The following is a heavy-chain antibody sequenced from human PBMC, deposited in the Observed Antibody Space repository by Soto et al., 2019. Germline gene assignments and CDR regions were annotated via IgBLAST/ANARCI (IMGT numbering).Heavy chain of an antibody. D-gene: IGHD2-15*01. Sequence: PGGSLRLSCAASGFSVSSKYMIWVRQAPGKGLEWVSGISSSGGSTYYADSVKGRFTISRDNSKNMLYLQMNNLRAEDTAVYYCAKAQGGSYFDYWGQGTLVTVSS. V-gene: IGHV3-23*01. CDR3: AKAQGGSYFDY. CDR1: GFSVSSKY. CDR2: ISSSGGST. J-gene: IGHJ4*02.